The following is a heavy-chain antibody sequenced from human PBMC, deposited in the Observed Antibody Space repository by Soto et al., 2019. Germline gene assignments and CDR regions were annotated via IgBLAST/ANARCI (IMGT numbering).Heavy chain of an antibody. J-gene: IGHJ6*02. CDR3: ARQKRSRGWYYYYYGMEV. CDR2: IDPSDSYT. D-gene: IGHD6-19*01. V-gene: IGHV5-10-1*01. Sequence: GESLKISCKGSGYSFTSYWISWVRQMPGKGLEWMGRIDPSDSYTNYSPSFQGHVTISADKSISTAYLQWSSLKASDTAMYYCARQKRSRGWYYYYYGMEVWGQGTTVTVSS. CDR1: GYSFTSYW.